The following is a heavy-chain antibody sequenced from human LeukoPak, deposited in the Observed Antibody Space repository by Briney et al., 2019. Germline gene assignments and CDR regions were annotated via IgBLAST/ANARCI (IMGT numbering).Heavy chain of an antibody. D-gene: IGHD3-10*01. CDR3: ARANMVRGVGSFFDRNWFDP. J-gene: IGHJ5*02. V-gene: IGHV1-69*13. Sequence: SVKVSCKASGGTFSSYAISWVRQAPGQGLEWMGGIIPIFGTANYAQKFQGRVTITADESTSTAYTELSSLRSEDTAVYYCARANMVRGVGSFFDRNWFDPWGQGTLVTVSS. CDR1: GGTFSSYA. CDR2: IIPIFGTA.